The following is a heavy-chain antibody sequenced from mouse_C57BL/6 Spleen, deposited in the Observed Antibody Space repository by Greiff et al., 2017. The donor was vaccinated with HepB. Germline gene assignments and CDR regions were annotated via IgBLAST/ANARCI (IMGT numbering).Heavy chain of an antibody. CDR1: GFSFNTYA. J-gene: IGHJ1*03. D-gene: IGHD2-2*01. CDR2: IRSKSNNYAT. Sequence: DVMLVESGGGLVQPKGSLKLSCAASGFSFNTYAMNWVRQAPGKGLEWVARIRSKSNNYATYYADSVKDRFTISRDDSESMLYLQMNNLKTEDTAMYYCVRTKGLRQGYFDVWGTGTTVTVSS. V-gene: IGHV10-1*01. CDR3: VRTKGLRQGYFDV.